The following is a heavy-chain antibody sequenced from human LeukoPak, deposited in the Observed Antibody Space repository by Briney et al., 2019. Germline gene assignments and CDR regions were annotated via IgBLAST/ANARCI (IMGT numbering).Heavy chain of an antibody. CDR1: GVIVSTNY. J-gene: IGHJ1*01. Sequence: PGGSLRLSCVASGVIVSTNYMSWVRQAPGKGLEWVSVIYSGGATYYADSVKGRFTISRDKSKNTLYLQTNSLRAEDTAVYYCVGGDYKYFQYWGQGTLVTVSS. CDR3: VGGDYKYFQY. D-gene: IGHD4-17*01. V-gene: IGHV3-53*01. CDR2: IYSGGAT.